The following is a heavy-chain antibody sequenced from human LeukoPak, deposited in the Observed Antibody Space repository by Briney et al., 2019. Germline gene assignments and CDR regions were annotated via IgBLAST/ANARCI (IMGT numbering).Heavy chain of an antibody. J-gene: IGHJ6*02. V-gene: IGHV4-34*01. CDR1: GGSFSGYY. Sequence: SETLSLTCAVYGGSFSGYYWSWIRQPPGKGLEWIGEINHSGSTNYNPSLKSRVHISVDTSKNQFSLKLSSVTAADTAVYYCARGGHGSGSPYYYYGMDVWGQGTTVTVSS. CDR2: INHSGST. CDR3: ARGGHGSGSPYYYYGMDV. D-gene: IGHD3-10*01.